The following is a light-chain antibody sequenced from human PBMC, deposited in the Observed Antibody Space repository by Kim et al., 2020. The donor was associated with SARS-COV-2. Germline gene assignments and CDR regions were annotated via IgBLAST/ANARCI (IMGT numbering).Light chain of an antibody. Sequence: SYELTQPPSVSVSPGQTASITCSGDKLGDKYACWYQQKPDQSPVLVIYQDSKRPSGIPERFSGSNSGNTATLTISGTQAMDEADYYCQAWDSSIHVVFGGGTQLTVL. J-gene: IGLJ2*01. CDR1: KLGDKY. CDR3: QAWDSSIHVV. CDR2: QDS. V-gene: IGLV3-1*01.